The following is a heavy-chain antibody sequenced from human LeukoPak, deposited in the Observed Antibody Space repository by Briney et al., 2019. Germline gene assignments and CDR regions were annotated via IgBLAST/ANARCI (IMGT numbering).Heavy chain of an antibody. CDR3: ARRWELLYAFDI. V-gene: IGHV4-59*08. Sequence: SETLSLTCTVSGGSISSYYWSWIRQPPGQGLEWIGYIYYSGSTNYNPSLKSRVTISVDTSKNQFSLKLSSVTAADTAVYYCARRWELLYAFDIWGQGTMVTVSS. J-gene: IGHJ3*02. D-gene: IGHD1-26*01. CDR2: IYYSGST. CDR1: GGSISSYY.